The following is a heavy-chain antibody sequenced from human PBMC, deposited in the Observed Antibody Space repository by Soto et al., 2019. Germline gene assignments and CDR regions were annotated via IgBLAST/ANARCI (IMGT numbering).Heavy chain of an antibody. CDR3: ARRIAAAGGYYYYAFDV. CDR1: GYNFDTYW. J-gene: IGHJ6*02. V-gene: IGHV5-10-1*01. D-gene: IGHD6-13*01. Sequence: GESLKISCKGSGYNFDTYWINWVRQMPGKGLEWMGRFDPGDSKTKYSPSLEGHITIPVDKSINTTYLQWRSLKASDTAIYYCARRIAAAGGYYYYAFDVWGQGTAVTVSS. CDR2: FDPGDSKT.